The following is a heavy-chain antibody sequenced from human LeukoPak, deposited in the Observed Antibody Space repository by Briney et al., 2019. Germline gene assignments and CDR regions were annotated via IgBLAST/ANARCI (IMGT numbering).Heavy chain of an antibody. J-gene: IGHJ4*02. CDR1: GYTFTRYG. CDR2: ISAYNGNT. D-gene: IGHD3-22*01. Sequence: GASVKVSCKASGYTFTRYGISWVRQAPGQGLEWMGWISAYNGNTNYAQKLQGRVTMTTDTSTSTAYMELRSLRYDDTAVYYCARDKNHYDTRGDFWGQGTLVTVSS. CDR3: ARDKNHYDTRGDF. V-gene: IGHV1-18*01.